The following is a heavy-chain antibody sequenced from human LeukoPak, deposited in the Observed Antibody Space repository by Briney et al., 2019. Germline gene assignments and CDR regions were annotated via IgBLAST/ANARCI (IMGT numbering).Heavy chain of an antibody. CDR2: IYHSGST. Sequence: TLXXTXXXSGYSISSGYYWGWIRQSPGKGLEWIGSIYHSGSTYYNPSLKSRVTISVDTSKNQFSLKLSSVTAADAAVYYXXXXXXVAGTXXFDPWGQGXLVTVSS. CDR1: GYSISSGYY. V-gene: IGHV4-38-2*01. CDR3: XXXXXVAGTXXFDP. D-gene: IGHD6-19*01. J-gene: IGHJ5*02.